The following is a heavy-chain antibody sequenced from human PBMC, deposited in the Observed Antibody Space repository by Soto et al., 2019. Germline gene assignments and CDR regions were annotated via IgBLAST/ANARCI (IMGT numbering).Heavy chain of an antibody. CDR2: ISGSGGST. V-gene: IGHV3-23*01. CDR1: GFTFSSYA. CDR3: AKDRRLDYYESFYGAD. J-gene: IGHJ4*02. Sequence: EVQLLESGGGLVQPGGSLRLSCAASGFTFSSYAMSWVRQAPGKGLEWVSAISGSGGSTYYADSVKGRFTISRDNSKNTLYLQMNSLRAEDTAVYYCAKDRRLDYYESFYGADWGQGTLVTVSS. D-gene: IGHD3-22*01.